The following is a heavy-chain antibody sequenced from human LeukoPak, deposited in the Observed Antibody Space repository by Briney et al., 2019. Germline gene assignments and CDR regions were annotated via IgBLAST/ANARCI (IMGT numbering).Heavy chain of an antibody. J-gene: IGHJ4*02. CDR2: ISRSGIST. V-gene: IGHV3-23*01. CDR1: GFTFSSYG. CDR3: AKAPYYDFWSGYSPPLYYFDY. D-gene: IGHD3-3*01. Sequence: GGSLRLSCAASGFTFSSYGMTWVRQAPGKGLEWVSSISRSGISTYYADSVKGRFTISRDNSKNTLYLQMNSLRAEDTAVYYCAKAPYYDFWSGYSPPLYYFDYWGQGTLVTVSS.